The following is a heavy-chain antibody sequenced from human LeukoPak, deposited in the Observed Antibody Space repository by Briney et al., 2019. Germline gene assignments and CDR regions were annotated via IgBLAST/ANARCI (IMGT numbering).Heavy chain of an antibody. D-gene: IGHD4-11*01. J-gene: IGHJ5*02. V-gene: IGHV4-59*01. CDR3: ARCRTVTTDWFDH. CDR2: IYHSGST. Sequence: SETLSLTCTVSGGSISSYYWSWLRQPPGKGLEWIGSIYHSGSTYYNPSLKSRVTISVDTSKNQFSLKLSSVTAADTAVYYCARCRTVTTDWFDHWGQGTLVTVSS. CDR1: GGSISSYY.